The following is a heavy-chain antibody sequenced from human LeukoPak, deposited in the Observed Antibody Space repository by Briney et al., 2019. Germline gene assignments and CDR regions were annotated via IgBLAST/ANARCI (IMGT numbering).Heavy chain of an antibody. Sequence: PSETLSLTCTVSGGSISSSSYYWGWIRQPPGKGLEWIGSIYHSGSTYYNPSLKSRVTISVDTSKNQFSLKLSSVTAADTAVYYCARHGIFSVDWLPNWFDPWGQGTLVTVSS. CDR1: GGSISSSSYY. CDR2: IYHSGST. J-gene: IGHJ5*02. D-gene: IGHD3/OR15-3a*01. V-gene: IGHV4-39*01. CDR3: ARHGIFSVDWLPNWFDP.